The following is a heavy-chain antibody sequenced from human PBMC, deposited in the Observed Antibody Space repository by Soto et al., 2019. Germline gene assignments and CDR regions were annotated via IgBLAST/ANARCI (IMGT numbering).Heavy chain of an antibody. V-gene: IGHV3-48*01. CDR1: GFPFSSYS. CDR3: ARDGRYFDWLLPYFDY. J-gene: IGHJ4*02. D-gene: IGHD3-9*01. Sequence: GGSLRLSCAASGFPFSSYSMNWVRQAPGKGLERVSYISSSSSTIYYADSVKGRFTISRDNAKNSLYLQMNSLRAEDTAVYYCARDGRYFDWLLPYFDYWGQGTLVTVSS. CDR2: ISSSSSTI.